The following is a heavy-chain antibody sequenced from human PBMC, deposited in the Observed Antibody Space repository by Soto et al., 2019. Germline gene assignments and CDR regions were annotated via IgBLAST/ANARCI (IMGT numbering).Heavy chain of an antibody. CDR1: CGSNSSYY. D-gene: IGHD3-22*01. J-gene: IGHJ5*02. CDR3: ARFLDSSGYTWFDH. CDR2: IYYSGST. Sequence: SETLSLTCPVSCGSNSSYYWSWIRQPPGKGLEWIGYIYYSGSTNYNPSLKSRVTISVDTSKNQFSLKLSSVTAADTAVYYCARFLDSSGYTWFDHWGQGTLVRVSS. V-gene: IGHV4-59*01.